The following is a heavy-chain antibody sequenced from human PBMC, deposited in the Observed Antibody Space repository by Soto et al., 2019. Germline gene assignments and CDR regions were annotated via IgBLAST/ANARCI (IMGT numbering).Heavy chain of an antibody. D-gene: IGHD6-13*01. CDR1: GYTFTSYG. CDR2: ISAYNGNT. CDR3: ARDYPGSSWSMYSYYGMDV. Sequence: DSVKVSCKASGYTFTSYGISWVRQAPGQGLEWMGWISAYNGNTNYAQKLQGRVTMTTDTSTSTAYMELRSLRSDDTAVYYCARDYPGSSWSMYSYYGMDVWGQGPTVTVSS. J-gene: IGHJ6*02. V-gene: IGHV1-18*04.